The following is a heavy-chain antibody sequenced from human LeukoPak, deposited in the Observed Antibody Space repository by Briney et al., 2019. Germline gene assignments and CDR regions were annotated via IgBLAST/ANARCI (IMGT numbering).Heavy chain of an antibody. J-gene: IGHJ6*03. CDR3: AKEGYCSSTSCYLLDYYYYYMDV. CDR1: GGSISSYY. V-gene: IGHV4-4*07. CDR2: IYTSGST. D-gene: IGHD2-2*01. Sequence: SETLSLTCTVSGGSISSYYWSWIRQPAGKGLEWIGRIYTSGSTNYNPSLKSRVTMSVDTSKNQFSLKLSSVTAADTAVYYCAKEGYCSSTSCYLLDYYYYYMDVWGKGTTVTVSS.